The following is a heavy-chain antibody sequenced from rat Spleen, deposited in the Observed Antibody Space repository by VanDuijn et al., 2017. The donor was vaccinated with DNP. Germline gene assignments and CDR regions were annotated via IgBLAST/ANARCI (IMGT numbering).Heavy chain of an antibody. CDR1: GFIFNDYG. V-gene: IGHV5-27*01. CDR3: TTDFERGY. D-gene: IGHD1-11*01. Sequence: EVQLVESGGGLVQPGRSLKLSCAASGFIFNDYGMAWVRQTPKKGLEWVATISTGGGTLYYRDSVKGRFTISRDNAKSTLYLQMDSLRSEDTATYYCTTDFERGYWGQGVMVTVSS. CDR2: ISTGGGTL. J-gene: IGHJ2*01.